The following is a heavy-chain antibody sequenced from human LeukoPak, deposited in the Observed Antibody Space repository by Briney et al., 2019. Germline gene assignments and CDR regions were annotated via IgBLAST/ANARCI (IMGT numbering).Heavy chain of an antibody. Sequence: SETVSLMCTVSGGSISSYCCRWVRQPPGEGLECIGYMFTSGSTDYNPSLKSRVTMSIHTSKNQLSMELKFLTAADTAVYYCATSNDVKTAPSDLWGQGTLVTVSS. D-gene: IGHD1-1*01. V-gene: IGHV4-4*09. CDR3: ATSNDVKTAPSDL. CDR2: MFTSGST. CDR1: GGSISSYC. J-gene: IGHJ5*02.